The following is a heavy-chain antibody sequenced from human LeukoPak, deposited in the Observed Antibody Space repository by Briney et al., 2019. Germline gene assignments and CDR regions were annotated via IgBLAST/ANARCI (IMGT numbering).Heavy chain of an antibody. Sequence: PSETLSLTCTVSGGSISSSSYYWGWIRQPPGTGLEWIGSIYYSGSTYYNPSLKNRVTISVDTSKNQFSLKLSSVTAADTAVYYCARQSCGGDCYIDYWGQGTLVTVSS. CDR1: GGSISSSSYY. D-gene: IGHD2-21*02. CDR2: IYYSGST. CDR3: ARQSCGGDCYIDY. V-gene: IGHV4-39*01. J-gene: IGHJ4*02.